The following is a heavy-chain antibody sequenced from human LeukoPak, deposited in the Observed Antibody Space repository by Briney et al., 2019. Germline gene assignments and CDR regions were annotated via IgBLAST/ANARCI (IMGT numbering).Heavy chain of an antibody. CDR2: IYSGGST. J-gene: IGHJ4*02. D-gene: IGHD1-26*01. CDR3: ARGGYSGSYYYFDY. V-gene: IGHV3-53*01. Sequence: GGSLRLSCAASGFTVSSNYMSWVRQAPGKGLEWVSVIYSGGSTYYADSVKGRFTISRDNSKNTLYLQMNSLRAEDTAVYYCARGGYSGSYYYFDYWGQGTLVTVSS. CDR1: GFTVSSNY.